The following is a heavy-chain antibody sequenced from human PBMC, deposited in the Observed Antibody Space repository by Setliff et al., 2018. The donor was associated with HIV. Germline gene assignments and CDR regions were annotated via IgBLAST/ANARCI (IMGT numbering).Heavy chain of an antibody. V-gene: IGHV3-74*01. CDR3: APIRDGYNYFFDQ. J-gene: IGHJ4*02. CDR2: VNSDGSST. Sequence: GGSLRLSCAASGFTFDRYWMHWVRQAPGKGLVWVSRVNSDGSSTTYADSVKDRFTISRDNAKNTLYLQMNSLRAEDTAIYYCAPIRDGYNYFFDQWGQGTLVTVSS. D-gene: IGHD5-12*01. CDR1: GFTFDRYW.